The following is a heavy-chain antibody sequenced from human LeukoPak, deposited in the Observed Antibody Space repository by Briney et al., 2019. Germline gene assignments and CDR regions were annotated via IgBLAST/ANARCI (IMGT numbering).Heavy chain of an antibody. D-gene: IGHD6-13*01. CDR3: ARGIAAAGTSYYYMDV. V-gene: IGHV3-7*01. CDR2: INQDGSYT. J-gene: IGHJ6*03. CDR1: GLTFSHYW. Sequence: GGSLRLSCAASGLTFSHYWMRWVRQAPGKGLECVANINQDGSYTYYVDSVKGRFTMSRDNAKNSLYLQMNSLRVEDTAVYYCARGIAAAGTSYYYMDVWGKGTTVTVSS.